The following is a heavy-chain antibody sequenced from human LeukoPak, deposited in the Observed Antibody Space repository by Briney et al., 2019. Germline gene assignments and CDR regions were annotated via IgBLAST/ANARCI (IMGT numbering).Heavy chain of an antibody. CDR1: GFSFSSNW. CDR2: IKQDGSEK. V-gene: IGHV3-7*01. CDR3: ARESTEDRPGS. D-gene: IGHD5/OR15-5a*01. Sequence: GGSLRLSCAASGFSFSSNWMTWVRQAPGKGLEWVANIKQDGSEKYYVDSVKGRFTISRDNAENSLYLQMNSLRAEDTAVYYCARESTEDRPGSWGQGTLVTVSS. J-gene: IGHJ5*02.